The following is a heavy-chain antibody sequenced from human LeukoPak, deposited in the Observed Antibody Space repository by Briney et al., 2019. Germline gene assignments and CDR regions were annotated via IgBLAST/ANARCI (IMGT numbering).Heavy chain of an antibody. CDR3: AKDRTVGASYWYFDL. CDR2: IKQDGSVK. J-gene: IGHJ2*01. CDR1: GFTFSNFW. V-gene: IGHV3-7*03. D-gene: IGHD1-26*01. Sequence: GGSLRLSCAASGFTFSNFWMNRVRQAPGKGLEWVANIKQDGSVKHYVDSVKGRFTISRDSSKNTLFLHMNTLRAEDTAIYYCAKDRTVGASYWYFDLWGRGTLVTVSS.